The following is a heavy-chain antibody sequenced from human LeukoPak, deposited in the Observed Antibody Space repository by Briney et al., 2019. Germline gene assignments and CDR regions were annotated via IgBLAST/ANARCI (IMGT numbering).Heavy chain of an antibody. Sequence: GGSLRLSCAASGFTFSSYSMNWVRQAPGKGLEWVSSISSSSSYIYYADSVKGRFTISRDNAKNSLYLQMNSLRAEDTAVYYCARVRADLESPYWGMDVWGQGTTVTVSS. CDR2: ISSSSSYI. D-gene: IGHD3-3*01. CDR3: ARVRADLESPYWGMDV. V-gene: IGHV3-21*01. J-gene: IGHJ6*02. CDR1: GFTFSSYS.